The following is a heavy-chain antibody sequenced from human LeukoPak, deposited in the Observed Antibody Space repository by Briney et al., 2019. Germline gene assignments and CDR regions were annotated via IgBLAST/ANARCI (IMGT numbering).Heavy chain of an antibody. V-gene: IGHV3-23*01. J-gene: IGHJ4*02. CDR3: AKDLKQWLVMYYFDY. D-gene: IGHD6-19*01. CDR1: GFTFSSYA. Sequence: GGSLRLSCAASGFTFSSYAMSWVRQAPGKGLEWVSAISGSGGSTYYADSVKGRFTISRDNSKNTLCLQMNSLRAEDTAVYYCAKDLKQWLVMYYFDYWGQGTLVTVSS. CDR2: ISGSGGST.